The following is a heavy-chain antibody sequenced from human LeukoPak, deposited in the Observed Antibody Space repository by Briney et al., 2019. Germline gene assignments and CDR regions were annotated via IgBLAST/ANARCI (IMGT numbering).Heavy chain of an antibody. CDR3: AKDWGYASGTFFVN. CDR2: ISSSSSYI. J-gene: IGHJ4*02. V-gene: IGHV3-21*01. CDR1: GFTFSSYS. Sequence: GGSLRLSCAASGFTFSSYSMNWVRQAPGKGLEWVSSISSSSSYIYYADSVKGRFTISRDNSKNTLSLQMDSLRAEDTAVYYCAKDWGYASGTFFVNWGQGTLVTVSS. D-gene: IGHD6-19*01.